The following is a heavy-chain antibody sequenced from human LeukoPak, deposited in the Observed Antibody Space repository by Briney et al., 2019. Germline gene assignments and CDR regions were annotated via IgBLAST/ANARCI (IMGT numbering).Heavy chain of an antibody. Sequence: SETLSLTCTVSGGSISSGGYYWSWIRQHPGKGLEWIGYIYYSGATYHNPSLKSRAAISVDTSKNELSLNLTSVTAADTAVYYCARAIFSDPGRFDYWGQGTLVTVSS. CDR1: GGSISSGGYY. CDR2: IYYSGAT. J-gene: IGHJ4*02. V-gene: IGHV4-30-4*08. CDR3: ARAIFSDPGRFDY.